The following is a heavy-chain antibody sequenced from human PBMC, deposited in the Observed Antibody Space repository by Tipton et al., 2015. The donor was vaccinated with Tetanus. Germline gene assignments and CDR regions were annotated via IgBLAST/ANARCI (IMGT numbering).Heavy chain of an antibody. CDR3: ARRRGVYSGSYFDY. CDR2: IYYSGST. CDR1: GGSISSGDYY. J-gene: IGHJ4*02. D-gene: IGHD1-26*01. V-gene: IGHV4-30-4*01. Sequence: TLSLTCTVSGGSISSGDYYWSWIRQPPGKGLEWIGYIYYSGSTYCNPSLKSRVTISVDTSKNQFSLKLSSVTAADTAVYYCARRRGVYSGSYFDYWDQGTLVTVSS.